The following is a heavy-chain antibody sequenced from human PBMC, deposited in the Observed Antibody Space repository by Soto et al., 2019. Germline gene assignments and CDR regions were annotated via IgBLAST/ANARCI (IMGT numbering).Heavy chain of an antibody. CDR2: LNSDGTSA. Sequence: EVQLVESGGGLVQPGGSLRLSCEASGFTFSSYWMHWVRQAPGTGLVWVSRLNSDGTSAHYADSVKGRFTTSRHNAQNTVYLQKKRLRDEDTAVYYCVRGRWQKYYIADWGKGTTVTVSS. CDR3: VRGRWQKYYIAD. V-gene: IGHV3-74*01. CDR1: GFTFSSYW. J-gene: IGHJ6*03. D-gene: IGHD3-10*01.